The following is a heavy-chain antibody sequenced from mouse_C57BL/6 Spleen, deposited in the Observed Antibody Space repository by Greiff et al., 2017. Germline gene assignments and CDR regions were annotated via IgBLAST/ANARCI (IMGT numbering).Heavy chain of an antibody. Sequence: QVQLQQPGAELVMPGASVKLSCKASGYTFPSYWMHWVKQRPGQGLEWIGEIDPSDGYTNYNHKFKGKSTLTVDKSSSTAYMQLSSLTSADSSVYYCARYSNYVRSFAYWGQGTLVTVSA. CDR1: GYTFPSYW. J-gene: IGHJ3*01. D-gene: IGHD2-5*01. CDR2: IDPSDGYT. V-gene: IGHV1-69*01. CDR3: ARYSNYVRSFAY.